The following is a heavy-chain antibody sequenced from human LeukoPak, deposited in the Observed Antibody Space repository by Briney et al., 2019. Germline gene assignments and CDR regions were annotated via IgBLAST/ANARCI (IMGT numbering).Heavy chain of an antibody. CDR3: ARESLVSGSYYNVNWFDP. J-gene: IGHJ5*02. Sequence: SETLSLTCTVSGGSISSYYWSWIRQPPGKGLEWMGYIYYSGSTNYNPSLKSRVTISVDTSKNQFSLKLSSVTAADTAVYYCARESLVSGSYYNVNWFDPWGQGTLVTVSS. CDR2: IYYSGST. CDR1: GGSISSYY. D-gene: IGHD3-10*01. V-gene: IGHV4-59*01.